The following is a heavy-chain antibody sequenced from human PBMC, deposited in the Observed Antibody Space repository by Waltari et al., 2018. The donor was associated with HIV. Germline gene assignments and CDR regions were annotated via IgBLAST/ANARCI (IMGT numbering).Heavy chain of an antibody. CDR1: GFIFGDYA. V-gene: IGHV3-23*04. Sequence: EGELVESGGGLVLPGGSLRLSCAGTGFIFGDYALSWVRQAPGKGLEWVSSTGGAGDDAYYADSVKGRFTISRDHSKKTLHLQMNSLRAEDTAVYYCAKDHFARNSLWDAFDIWGQGQWSPSLQ. CDR2: TGGAGDDA. D-gene: IGHD2-21*01. CDR3: AKDHFARNSLWDAFDI. J-gene: IGHJ3*02.